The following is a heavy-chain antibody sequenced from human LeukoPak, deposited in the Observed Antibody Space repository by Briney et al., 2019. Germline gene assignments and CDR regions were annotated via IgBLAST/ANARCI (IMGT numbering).Heavy chain of an antibody. Sequence: ASVTVSFKASGYTFTSYAMHWVRQAPGQRLEWMGWINAGNGNTKYSQKFQGRVTITRDTSASTAHMELSSLRSEDTAVYYCARAMYYYDSSGYYYWGQGTLVTVSS. CDR1: GYTFTSYA. V-gene: IGHV1-3*01. J-gene: IGHJ4*02. D-gene: IGHD3-22*01. CDR2: INAGNGNT. CDR3: ARAMYYYDSSGYYY.